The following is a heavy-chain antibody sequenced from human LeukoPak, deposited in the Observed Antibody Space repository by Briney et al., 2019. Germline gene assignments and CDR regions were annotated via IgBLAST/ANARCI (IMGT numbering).Heavy chain of an antibody. CDR3: ARDRGVLLWFGELFDY. V-gene: IGHV1-2*02. CDR2: INPNSGGT. J-gene: IGHJ4*02. CDR1: GYTFTGYY. D-gene: IGHD3-10*01. Sequence: ASVKVSCKASGYTFTGYYMHWVRQAPGQGLEWMGWINPNSGGTNYAQKFQGRVTMTRDTSISTAYMELSRLRSDDTAVYYCARDRGVLLWFGELFDYWGQGTLVTVSS.